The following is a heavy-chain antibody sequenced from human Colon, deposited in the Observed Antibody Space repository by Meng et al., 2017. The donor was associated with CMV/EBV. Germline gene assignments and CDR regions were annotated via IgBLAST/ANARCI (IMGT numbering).Heavy chain of an antibody. Sequence: ASVKVSCKASGNTSTKYGISWVRQAPGQGLEWMGWISPYNGNTNYAQKLQGRVTMTRDSSASTVYMEWRTLKSDDTAVYYCARVVEGIVHWGQGTLVTVSS. D-gene: IGHD2-15*01. CDR1: GNTSTKYG. CDR3: ARVVEGIVH. J-gene: IGHJ4*02. CDR2: ISPYNGNT. V-gene: IGHV1-18*01.